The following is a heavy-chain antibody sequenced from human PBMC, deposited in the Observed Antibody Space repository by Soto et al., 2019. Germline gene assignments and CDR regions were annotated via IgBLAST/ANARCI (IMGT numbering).Heavy chain of an antibody. CDR2: IYYSGST. D-gene: IGHD3-3*01. Sequence: SETLSLTCTVSGGSISSSRYYWGWIRQPPGKGLEWIGSIYYSGSTYDNPSLKSRVTISVDTSKNEFSLKLSSVTAAGTAVYYCARNDFWSGYYIHNWFDPWGQGTLVTVSS. J-gene: IGHJ5*02. CDR3: ARNDFWSGYYIHNWFDP. V-gene: IGHV4-39*01. CDR1: GGSISSSRYY.